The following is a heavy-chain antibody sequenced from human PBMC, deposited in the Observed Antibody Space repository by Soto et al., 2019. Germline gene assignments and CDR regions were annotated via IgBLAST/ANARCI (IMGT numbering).Heavy chain of an antibody. V-gene: IGHV6-1*01. CDR2: TYYRSKWYN. D-gene: IGHD4-17*01. CDR3: ARDKHDYFNRGIGFDT. Sequence: SQTLSLTCAISGDSVSSNGAAWNWIRQSPSRGLEWLGRTYYRSKWYNDYAVSVKSRITINPDTSKSQFSLQLNSVTPEDTAVYYCARDKHDYFNRGIGFDTWGQGILVTDSS. CDR1: GDSVSSNGAA. J-gene: IGHJ5*02.